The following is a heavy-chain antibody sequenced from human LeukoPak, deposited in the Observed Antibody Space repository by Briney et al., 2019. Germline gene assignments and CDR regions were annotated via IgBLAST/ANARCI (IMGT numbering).Heavy chain of an antibody. CDR3: ARAVRSSSGWGRNHYYYYGMDV. D-gene: IGHD6-19*01. V-gene: IGHV4-34*01. CDR1: GGSFSGYY. J-gene: IGHJ6*02. CDR2: INHSGST. Sequence: RPSETLSLTCAVYGGSFSGYYWSWIRQPPGKGLEWIGEINHSGSTNYNPSLKSRVTISVDTSKNQFSLKLSSVTAAGTAVYYCARAVRSSSGWGRNHYYYYGMDVWGQGTTVTVSS.